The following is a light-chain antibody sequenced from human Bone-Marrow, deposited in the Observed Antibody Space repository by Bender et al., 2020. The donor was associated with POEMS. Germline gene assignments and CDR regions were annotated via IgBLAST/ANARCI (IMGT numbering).Light chain of an antibody. Sequence: QSVLTQPPSASGTPGQRVTISCSGSSTKFGSYPVNWYQQLPGAAPKPVIFNNSPRPSGVPDRFSGSNSGTSASLAISGLLSDDEADFYCATWDDSLNGWVFGGGTKLTVL. CDR2: NNS. CDR1: STKFGSYP. CDR3: ATWDDSLNGWV. J-gene: IGLJ3*02. V-gene: IGLV1-44*01.